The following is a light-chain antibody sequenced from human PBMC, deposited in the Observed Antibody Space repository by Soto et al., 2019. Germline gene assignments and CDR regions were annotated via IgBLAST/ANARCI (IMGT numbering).Light chain of an antibody. CDR2: AAS. Sequence: DIQMTQSPSSLSGSVGDRVTVTCRASQGISNYLAWYQQKPGKVPELLIYAASSLQSGVPSRFSGSGSGTDFTLTISSLQPEDVATYYCQKYNSAHQTFGPGTKVDIK. CDR1: QGISNY. CDR3: QKYNSAHQT. J-gene: IGKJ3*01. V-gene: IGKV1-27*01.